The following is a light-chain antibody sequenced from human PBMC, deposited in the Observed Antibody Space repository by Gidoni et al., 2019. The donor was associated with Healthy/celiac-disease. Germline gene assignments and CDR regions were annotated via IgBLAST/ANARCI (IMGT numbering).Light chain of an antibody. J-gene: IGLJ2*01. CDR3: QAWASRTVV. V-gene: IGLV3-1*01. Sequence: SYELTQPPSVSVSPGQTASITCSGDKLGDKYACWYQQKPGQSPVLVIYQDSKRPSGIPERFSGSNSGNTATLTISGTQAMYEADYYCQAWASRTVVFGGGTKLTVL. CDR1: KLGDKY. CDR2: QDS.